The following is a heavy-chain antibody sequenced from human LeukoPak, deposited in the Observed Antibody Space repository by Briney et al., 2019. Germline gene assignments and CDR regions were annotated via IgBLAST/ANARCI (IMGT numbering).Heavy chain of an antibody. CDR1: EFTFSSYA. V-gene: IGHV3-23*01. D-gene: IGHD6-19*01. Sequence: GGSLRLSCAASEFTFSSYAISWVRQAPGKGLEWVSAIVGTGGVSTYYADSVKGRFTISRDNSKNTLYLQMNSLRAEDTAVYYCAKSSSGWYDFDIWGQGTMVTVSS. CDR3: AKSSSGWYDFDI. J-gene: IGHJ3*02. CDR2: IVGTGGVST.